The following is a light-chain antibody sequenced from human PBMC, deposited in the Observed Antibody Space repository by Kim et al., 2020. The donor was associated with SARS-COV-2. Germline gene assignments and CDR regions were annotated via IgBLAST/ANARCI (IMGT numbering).Light chain of an antibody. J-gene: IGKJ4*01. CDR1: QSVTSN. Sequence: LAPGDRATLSCRASQSVTSNVAWYQQKPGQAPRLLIYDASTRATGIPARFSGTGSGTEFSLTISSLQSEDCAVYYCQQYKSWPLTFGGGTKVDIK. CDR3: QQYKSWPLT. CDR2: DAS. V-gene: IGKV3-15*01.